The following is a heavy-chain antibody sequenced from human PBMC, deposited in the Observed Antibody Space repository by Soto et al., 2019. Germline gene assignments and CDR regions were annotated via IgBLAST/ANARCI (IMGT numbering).Heavy chain of an antibody. CDR1: GGTFSSYA. CDR2: IIPIFGTA. CDR3: ARDGFGEQQLVQGGGTLWY. J-gene: IGHJ4*02. Sequence: QVQLVQSGAEVKKPGSSVKVSCKASGGTFSSYAISWVRQAPGQGLEWLGGIIPIFGTANYAQKFQGRVTITGDKATSTAYMERSSRRSEYTAVYYCARDGFGEQQLVQGGGTLWYWGQGTLVTVSS. V-gene: IGHV1-69*06. D-gene: IGHD6-13*01.